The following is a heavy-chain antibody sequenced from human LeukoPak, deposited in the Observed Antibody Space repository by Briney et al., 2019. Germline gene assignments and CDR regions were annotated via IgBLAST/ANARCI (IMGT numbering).Heavy chain of an antibody. D-gene: IGHD3-10*01. J-gene: IGHJ5*02. Sequence: SVKVSCKTSGGTFSSYAITWVRQTPGQGLEWMGGIIPIFGTTNYAQKFQGRVTMTEDTSTDAAYMELSSLRSEDTAVYYCATVRLRSGSGSLGFDPWGQGTLVTVSS. CDR3: ATVRLRSGSGSLGFDP. CDR2: IIPIFGTT. CDR1: GGTFSSYA. V-gene: IGHV1-69*06.